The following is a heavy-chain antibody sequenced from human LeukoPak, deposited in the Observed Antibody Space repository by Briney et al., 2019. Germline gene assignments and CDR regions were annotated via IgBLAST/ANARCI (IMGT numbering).Heavy chain of an antibody. J-gene: IGHJ4*02. V-gene: IGHV3-74*01. CDR2: IASDGSST. D-gene: IGHD4-23*01. Sequence: SGGSLRLSCAASGFTFSSYWMNRVRQAPGKGLVWVSRIASDGSSTTYADSVKGRFSISRDNAKNTLYLQMNSLRVEDTAVYYCARGRPHGNDYWGQGTLVTVSS. CDR1: GFTFSSYW. CDR3: ARGRPHGNDY.